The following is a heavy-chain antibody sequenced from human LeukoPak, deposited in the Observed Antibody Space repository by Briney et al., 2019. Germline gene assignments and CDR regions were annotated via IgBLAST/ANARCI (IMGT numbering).Heavy chain of an antibody. J-gene: IGHJ3*02. CDR3: ARDREEMVRAPYAFGI. Sequence: GGSLRLSCAASGFTFSSYAMSWVRQAPVKGLEWVSAISGSGGSTYYADSVKGRFTISRDNSKNTLYLQMNSLKAEDTAVYYCARDREEMVRAPYAFGIWGQGTMVTVSS. CDR2: ISGSGGST. V-gene: IGHV3-23*01. D-gene: IGHD3-10*01. CDR1: GFTFSSYA.